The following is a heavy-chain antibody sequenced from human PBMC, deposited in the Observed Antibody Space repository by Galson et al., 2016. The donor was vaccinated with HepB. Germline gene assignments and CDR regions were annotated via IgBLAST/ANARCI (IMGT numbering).Heavy chain of an antibody. Sequence: SVKVSCKASGGTFRSSAIHWVRQAPGQGLEWMGGNIPMFGTPSYAQKFQGRVTITADESTSTAYMELSSLRSEDTAMYYCARRPTDNYGMDVWGQGTTVTVSS. V-gene: IGHV1-69*13. J-gene: IGHJ6*02. D-gene: IGHD5-24*01. CDR3: ARRPTDNYGMDV. CDR1: GGTFRSSA. CDR2: NIPMFGTP.